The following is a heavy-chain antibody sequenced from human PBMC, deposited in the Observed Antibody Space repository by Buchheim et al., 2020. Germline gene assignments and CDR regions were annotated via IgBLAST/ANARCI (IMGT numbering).Heavy chain of an antibody. V-gene: IGHV3-7*01. CDR2: INYDESAK. J-gene: IGHJ6*02. CDR3: QRVQTSGSRYGLDV. D-gene: IGHD6-13*01. CDR1: GFTFSDYW. Sequence: EVQLVESGGGLVQPGGSLRLSCAASGFTFSDYWMSWVRQAPGEGLEWVANINYDESAKYYVGSVKGRFTISRDNAKNSLYQRMNTLTAEDTAVYYCQRVQTSGSRYGLDVWGPGT.